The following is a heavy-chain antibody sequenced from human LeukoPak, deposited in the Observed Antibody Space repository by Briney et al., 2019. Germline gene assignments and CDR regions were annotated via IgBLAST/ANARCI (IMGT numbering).Heavy chain of an antibody. CDR2: IRSKGNNYAT. V-gene: IGHV3-73*01. J-gene: IGHJ4*02. D-gene: IGHD3-10*01. CDR1: GFNFSASS. CDR3: TRHQLLRDTPGTYYEDN. Sequence: GGSLKLSCATSGFNFSASSMHWVRQASGKGLEWVGRIRSKGNNYATLYGASVDGRFTLSRDDSENTVYLHMNSLRPADTAMYYCTRHQLLRDTPGTYYEDNWGEGILVTVSS.